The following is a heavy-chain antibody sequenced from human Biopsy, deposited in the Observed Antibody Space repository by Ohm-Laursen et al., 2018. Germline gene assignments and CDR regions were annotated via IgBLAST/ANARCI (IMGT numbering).Heavy chain of an antibody. CDR2: INHSGRT. V-gene: IGHV4-34*01. J-gene: IGHJ6*02. CDR1: GKSFNGYY. Sequence: SETLSLTCAVYGKSFNGYYWSWIRQTPGKGLEWIGEINHSGRTNCNPSLKSRVTISVDTSKNQFSLKVRSVTAADTAVYYCVRGVDYYDPYHYYALDVWGQGTTVTVSS. D-gene: IGHD3-22*01. CDR3: VRGVDYYDPYHYYALDV.